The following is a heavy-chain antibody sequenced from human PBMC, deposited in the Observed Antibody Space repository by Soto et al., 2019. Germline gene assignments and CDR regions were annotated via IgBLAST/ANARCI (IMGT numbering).Heavy chain of an antibody. CDR3: ARQKKGYSSSWPPIDY. D-gene: IGHD6-13*01. CDR2: IYYSGST. CDR1: GGSISSSSYY. Sequence: QLQLQESGPGLVKPSETLSLTCTVSGGSISSSSYYWGWIRQPPGKGLEWIGSIYYSGSTYYNPSLKGGVTISVDTSKNQFSLKLSSVTAADTAVYYCARQKKGYSSSWPPIDYWGQGTLVTVSS. V-gene: IGHV4-39*01. J-gene: IGHJ4*02.